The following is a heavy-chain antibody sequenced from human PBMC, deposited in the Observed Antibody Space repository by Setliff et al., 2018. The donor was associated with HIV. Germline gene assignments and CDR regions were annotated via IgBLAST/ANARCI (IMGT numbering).Heavy chain of an antibody. D-gene: IGHD1-26*01. CDR2: ISAYNGNT. CDR1: GYTFTSYG. J-gene: IGHJ4*02. V-gene: IGHV1-18*01. Sequence: ASVKVSCKASGYTFTSYGISWVRQAPGQGLEWMGWISAYNGNTKYAQKFQGRVTMTTHTSTNTAYMELRSLRSDDTAVYYCAKDKTEGAMGHWGQGTLVTVSS. CDR3: AKDKTEGAMGH.